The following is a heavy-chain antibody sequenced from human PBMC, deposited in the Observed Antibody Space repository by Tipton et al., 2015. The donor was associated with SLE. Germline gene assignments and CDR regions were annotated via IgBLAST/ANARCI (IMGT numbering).Heavy chain of an antibody. Sequence: LRLSCTVSGGSISSSSYYWGWIRQPPGKGLEWIGSIYYSGSTYYNPSLKSRVTISVDPSKNQFSLKLSSVTAADTAVYYCARHSEWEPGLFDLWGRGTLVTVSS. J-gene: IGHJ2*01. CDR2: IYYSGST. D-gene: IGHD1-26*01. CDR1: GGSISSSSYY. V-gene: IGHV4-39*01. CDR3: ARHSEWEPGLFDL.